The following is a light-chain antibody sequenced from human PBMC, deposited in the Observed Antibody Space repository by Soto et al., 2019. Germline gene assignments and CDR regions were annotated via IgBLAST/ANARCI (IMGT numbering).Light chain of an antibody. CDR1: SSDVGGYNY. V-gene: IGLV2-14*01. CDR3: SSYTSSSPS. CDR2: DVG. J-gene: IGLJ2*01. Sequence: QSVLTQPASVSGSPGQSITISCTGTSSDVGGYNYVSWYQQHPGKAPKLMIYDVGNRPSGVSNRFSGSKSGNTASLTISGLQAEDEADYYCSSYTSSSPSFGGGTKVTVL.